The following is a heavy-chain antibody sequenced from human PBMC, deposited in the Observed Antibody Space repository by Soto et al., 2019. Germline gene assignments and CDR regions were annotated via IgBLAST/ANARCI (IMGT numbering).Heavy chain of an antibody. Sequence: GGSLRLSCAASGFTFSSYAMSWVRQAPGKGLEWVSAISFSGGSKYYADSVKGRFTIPRDNSKNTLYLEMNSLRAEDTAVYYCAKDIAVVVVAATVYYFDYWGQGTLVTVSS. CDR1: GFTFSSYA. CDR2: ISFSGGSK. J-gene: IGHJ4*02. CDR3: AKDIAVVVVAATVYYFDY. D-gene: IGHD2-15*01. V-gene: IGHV3-23*01.